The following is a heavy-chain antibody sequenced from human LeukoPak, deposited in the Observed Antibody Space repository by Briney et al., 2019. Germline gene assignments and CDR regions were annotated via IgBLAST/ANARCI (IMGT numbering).Heavy chain of an antibody. CDR2: ISSSSSYI. J-gene: IGHJ6*03. Sequence: AGGSLRLSCAASGFTFSSYSMNWVRQAPGKGLEWVSSISSSSSYIYYADSVKGRFTISRDNAKNSLYLQMNSLRAEDTAVYYCATDSSGYYYYYYYYMDVWGKGTTVTVSS. CDR1: GFTFSSYS. V-gene: IGHV3-21*01. CDR3: ATDSSGYYYYYYYYMDV. D-gene: IGHD3-22*01.